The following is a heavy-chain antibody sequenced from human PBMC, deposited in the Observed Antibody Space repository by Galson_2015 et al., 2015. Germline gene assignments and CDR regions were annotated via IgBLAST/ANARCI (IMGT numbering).Heavy chain of an antibody. D-gene: IGHD3-9*01. Sequence: ETLSLTCAVYGGSFSGYYWSWIRQPPGKGLEWIGEINHSGSTNYNPSLKSRVTISVDTSKNQFSLKLSSVTAADTAVYYCARTYDILTGYYSRTNWFDPWGQGTLVTVSS. V-gene: IGHV4-34*01. CDR3: ARTYDILTGYYSRTNWFDP. CDR2: INHSGST. J-gene: IGHJ5*02. CDR1: GGSFSGYY.